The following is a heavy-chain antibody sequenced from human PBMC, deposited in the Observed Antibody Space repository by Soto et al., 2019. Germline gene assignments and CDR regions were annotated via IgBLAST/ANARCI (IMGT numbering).Heavy chain of an antibody. V-gene: IGHV3-23*01. CDR2: ISGSGGST. J-gene: IGHJ6*02. CDR3: ARDGNRYYYGRDV. Sequence: PGGSLRLSCAASGFTFSSYAMSWVRQAPGKGLEWVSAISGSGGSTYYADSVKGRFTINPDTSKNQFSLQLNSVTPEDTAVYYCARDGNRYYYGRDVWGQGTRVTVSS. CDR1: GFTFSSYA.